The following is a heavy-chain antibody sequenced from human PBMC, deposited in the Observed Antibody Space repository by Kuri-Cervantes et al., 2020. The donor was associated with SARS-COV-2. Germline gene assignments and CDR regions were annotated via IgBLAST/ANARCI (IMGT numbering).Heavy chain of an antibody. CDR1: GFVFSRHG. CDR3: AKVRGYYSYYGMDV. Sequence: GESLKISCTVSGFVFSRHGMHWVRQAPGKGLEWVAVISYDGSNEYYADSVKGRFTISRDNSKNTLYLQMNSLRAEDTAVYYCAKVRGYYSYYGMDVWGQGTTVTVSS. D-gene: IGHD3-3*01. CDR2: ISYDGSNE. J-gene: IGHJ6*02. V-gene: IGHV3-30*18.